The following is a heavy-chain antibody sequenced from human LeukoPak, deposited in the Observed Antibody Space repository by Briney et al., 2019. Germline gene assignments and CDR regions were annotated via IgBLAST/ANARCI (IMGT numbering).Heavy chain of an antibody. CDR2: INHSGST. D-gene: IGHD1-14*01. CDR3: ARDGATGGVDY. J-gene: IGHJ4*02. Sequence: SETLSLTCAVYGGSFSGYYWSWIRQPPGKGLEWIGEINHSGSTNYNPSLKSRVTISVDTSKNQFSLKLSSVTAADTAVYYCARDGATGGVDYWGQGTLVTVSS. V-gene: IGHV4-34*01. CDR1: GGSFSGYY.